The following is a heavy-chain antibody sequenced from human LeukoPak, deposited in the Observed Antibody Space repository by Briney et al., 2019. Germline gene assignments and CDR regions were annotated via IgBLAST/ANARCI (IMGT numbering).Heavy chain of an antibody. J-gene: IGHJ6*02. CDR1: GFTFSSYD. CDR3: ARAPRQWELPSYYYYGMDV. D-gene: IGHD1-26*01. CDR2: IGTAGDT. V-gene: IGHV3-13*01. Sequence: PGGSLRLSCAASGFTFSSYDMHWVRQATGKGLEWVSAIGTAGDTYYPGSVKGRFTISRENAKNSLYLQMNSLRDEDTAVYYCARAPRQWELPSYYYYGMDVWGQGTTVTVSS.